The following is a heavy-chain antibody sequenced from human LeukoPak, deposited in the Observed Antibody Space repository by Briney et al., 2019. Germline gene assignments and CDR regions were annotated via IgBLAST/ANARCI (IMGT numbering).Heavy chain of an antibody. Sequence: ASVKVSCKASGYTFTSNYIYWVRQAPGQGLEWMGRINPSGGSTSYTQKFQGRVTMTRDTSTSTVSMELSSLRSEDTAVYYCARRQGSQNDYWGQGTLVTVSS. CDR1: GYTFTSNY. J-gene: IGHJ4*02. CDR3: ARRQGSQNDY. D-gene: IGHD3-10*01. V-gene: IGHV1-46*01. CDR2: INPSGGST.